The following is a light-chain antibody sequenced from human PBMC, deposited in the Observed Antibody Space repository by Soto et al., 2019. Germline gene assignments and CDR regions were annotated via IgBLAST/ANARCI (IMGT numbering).Light chain of an antibody. V-gene: IGLV1-51*01. CDR1: SSNIGNNY. CDR2: DNN. Sequence: QSVLTQPPSVSAAPGQKVTISCSGSSSNIGNNYVSWYQQLPGTAPKLLIYDNNKRPSGIPDRFSGSKSGTSATLGINGLQTGDEAYYYCGTWDSSLSARVLGGGPKLTVL. J-gene: IGLJ2*01. CDR3: GTWDSSLSARV.